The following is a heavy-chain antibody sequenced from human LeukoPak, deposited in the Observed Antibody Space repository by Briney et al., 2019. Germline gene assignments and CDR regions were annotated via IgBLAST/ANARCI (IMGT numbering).Heavy chain of an antibody. CDR3: ASTRSSDFDY. Sequence: PGRSLRLSCAASGFTFSSYGMHWVRQAPGKGLEWVAVISYDGSIKYYADSVKGRFTISRDNSKNTLYLQMNSLRAEDTAVYYCASTRSSDFDYWGQGTLVTVSS. V-gene: IGHV3-30*03. CDR1: GFTFSSYG. D-gene: IGHD6-6*01. CDR2: ISYDGSIK. J-gene: IGHJ4*02.